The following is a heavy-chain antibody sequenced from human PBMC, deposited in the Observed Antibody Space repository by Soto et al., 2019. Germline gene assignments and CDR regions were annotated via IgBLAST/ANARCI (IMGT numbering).Heavy chain of an antibody. D-gene: IGHD3-22*01. CDR3: ARKDKSGYFNWFDP. CDR2: IFPSDSDT. Sequence: PGESLKISCRTSGYRFSSYWISCGRQRPGKVLEWMGIIFPSDSDTRYSPSFQGQVTISADRSTSTVFLQWASLKASDTAVYFCARKDKSGYFNWFDPWGQGTLVTVSS. CDR1: GYRFSSYW. J-gene: IGHJ5*02. V-gene: IGHV5-51*01.